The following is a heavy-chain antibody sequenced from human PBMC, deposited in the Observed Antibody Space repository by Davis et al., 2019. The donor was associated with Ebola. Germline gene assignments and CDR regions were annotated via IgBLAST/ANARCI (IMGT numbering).Heavy chain of an antibody. V-gene: IGHV1-69*04. CDR2: IIPILGIA. D-gene: IGHD2-21*01. CDR1: GGTFSSYA. Sequence: SVKVSCKASGGTFSSYAISWVRQAPGQGLEWMGRIIPILGIANYAQKLQGRVTMTTDTSTSTAYMELRSLRSDDTAVYYCARRRDYDAFDIWGQGTMVTVSS. CDR3: ARRRDYDAFDI. J-gene: IGHJ3*02.